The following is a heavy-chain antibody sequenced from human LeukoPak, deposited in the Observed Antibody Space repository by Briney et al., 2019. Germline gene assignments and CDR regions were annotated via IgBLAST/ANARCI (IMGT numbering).Heavy chain of an antibody. CDR1: GFTFSSYG. J-gene: IGHJ4*02. CDR2: IRYDGSNK. Sequence: PGGSLRLYCTASGFTFSSYGMHWVRQAPGKGLEWVAFIRYDGSNKYYVDSVKGRFTISRDNSKNTLYLQMNSLRAEDTAVYYCAKGRYGGDSGIDYWGQGTLATVSS. CDR3: AKGRYGGDSGIDY. D-gene: IGHD2-21*02. V-gene: IGHV3-30*02.